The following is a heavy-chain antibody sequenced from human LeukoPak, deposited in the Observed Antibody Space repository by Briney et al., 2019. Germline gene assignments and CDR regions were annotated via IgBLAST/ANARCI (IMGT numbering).Heavy chain of an antibody. Sequence: SETLSLTCNVSGGSISSGGYYWSWIRQPPGKGLEWIGYIYHSGSAYYNPSLKSRVTISVDRSKNQFSLKLSSVTAADTAVYYCARAPYSSYGDYWGQGTLVTVAS. CDR3: ARAPYSSYGDY. CDR2: IYHSGSA. V-gene: IGHV4-30-2*01. J-gene: IGHJ4*02. CDR1: GGSISSGGYY. D-gene: IGHD3-22*01.